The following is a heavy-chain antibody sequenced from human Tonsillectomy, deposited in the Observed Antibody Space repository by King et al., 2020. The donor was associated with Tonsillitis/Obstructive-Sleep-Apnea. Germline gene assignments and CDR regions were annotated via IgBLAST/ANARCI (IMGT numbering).Heavy chain of an antibody. CDR2: IYYSGST. J-gene: IGHJ4*02. CDR1: GGSVSSGSYY. Sequence: VQLQESGPGLVKPSETLSLTCTVSGGSVSSGSYYWSWIRQPPGKGLEWIGYIYYSGSTNYNPSLKSRVTISVDTSKNQFSRKLSSVTAADTAVYYCARGRDGYNCDYWGQGTLVTVSS. D-gene: IGHD5-24*01. V-gene: IGHV4-61*01. CDR3: ARGRDGYNCDY.